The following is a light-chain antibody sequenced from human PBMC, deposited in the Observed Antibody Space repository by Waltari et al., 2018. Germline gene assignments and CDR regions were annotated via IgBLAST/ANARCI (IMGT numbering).Light chain of an antibody. CDR2: GAS. J-gene: IGKJ1*01. V-gene: IGKV1-NL1*01. CDR3: QQYYRSPPT. CDR1: QGITNF. Sequence: DMQMTQSPYSLSASVGDRGPITYRASQGITNFLAWYQQRPGTAPTLLLYGASRLESGVPSRFSGSGSGTNYTLTISSLQPEDFASYYCQQYYRSPPTFGQGTKVEIK.